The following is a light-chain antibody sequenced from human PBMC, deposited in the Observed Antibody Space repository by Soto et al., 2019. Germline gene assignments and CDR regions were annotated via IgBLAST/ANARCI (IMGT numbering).Light chain of an antibody. V-gene: IGKV3D-15*01. Sequence: EIVMTQSPATLSVSPGEIATLSCRASQSVSSDLAWYHQKPGQAPRLLIYGASTRATGIPDRFSGSGSGTDFTLTISRVEPEDFAVYYCHYYGGPFGGGTKVDIK. J-gene: IGKJ4*01. CDR3: HYYGGP. CDR2: GAS. CDR1: QSVSSD.